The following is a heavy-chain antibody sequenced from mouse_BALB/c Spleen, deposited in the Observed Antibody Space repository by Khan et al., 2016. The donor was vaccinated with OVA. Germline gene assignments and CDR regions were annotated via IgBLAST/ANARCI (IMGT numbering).Heavy chain of an antibody. CDR1: GYTFTTYW. V-gene: IGHV1-7*01. Sequence: QIQLVQSGAELAKPGASVGLSCTASGYTFTTYWIHWVKQRPGQGLEWIGYINPTSGYTNYNEKFKDRATLSSDTSSNTSYLQLSSLTSEDSAVFYCTRKSIDYWGQGTTLTGSS. J-gene: IGHJ2*01. CDR2: INPTSGYT. CDR3: TRKSIDY.